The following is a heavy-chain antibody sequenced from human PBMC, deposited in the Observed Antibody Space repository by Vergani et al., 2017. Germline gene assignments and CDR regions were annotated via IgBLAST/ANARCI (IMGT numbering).Heavy chain of an antibody. V-gene: IGHV4-31*11. CDR1: GGSISSGDHC. CDR3: ARVDTQVPATSHFYYMDV. D-gene: IGHD6-25*01. J-gene: IGHJ6*03. Sequence: QVQLQESGPGVVKPSQTLSLTCAVSGGSISSGDHCWTWIRQRPGKGLEWIGYIFYSGPNYDNPSLRSRLTISVDTSQNQFSLKLRSVTVADTAVYYCARVDTQVPATSHFYYMDVWGKGTTVVVSS. CDR2: IFYSGPN.